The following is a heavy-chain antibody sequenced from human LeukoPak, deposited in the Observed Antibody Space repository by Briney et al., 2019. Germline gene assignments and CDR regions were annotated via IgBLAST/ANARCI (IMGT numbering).Heavy chain of an antibody. CDR2: IKQDGSEK. D-gene: IGHD1-14*01. Sequence: GGSLRLSCAASGFTFSSYWMSWVRQAPGKGLEWVANIKQDGSEKFYVDSVKGRFTISRDNAKNSQYLQMNSLRAEDMAIYYCAQGNHFDYWGQGTLVTVSS. CDR1: GFTFSSYW. J-gene: IGHJ4*02. CDR3: AQGNHFDY. V-gene: IGHV3-7*03.